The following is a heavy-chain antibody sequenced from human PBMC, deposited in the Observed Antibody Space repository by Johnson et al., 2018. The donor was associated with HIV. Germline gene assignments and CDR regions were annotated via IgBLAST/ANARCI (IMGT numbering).Heavy chain of an antibody. V-gene: IGHV3-23*04. CDR3: ARDFVAFGECTAFDI. Sequence: VQLVESGGGVVQPGGSLRLSCAASGFTFSSYAMSWVRQAPGKGLEWVSAISGSGGSTGYADSVKGRFTISRDSAKNSLYLQMNSLRAEDTALYYCARDFVAFGECTAFDIWGQGTMVAVSS. D-gene: IGHD3-10*01. J-gene: IGHJ3*02. CDR2: ISGSGGST. CDR1: GFTFSSYA.